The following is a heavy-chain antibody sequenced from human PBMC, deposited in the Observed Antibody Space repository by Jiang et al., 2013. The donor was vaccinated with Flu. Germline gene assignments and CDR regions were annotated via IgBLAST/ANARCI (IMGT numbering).Heavy chain of an antibody. V-gene: IGHV5-51*01. CDR3: ARIKQQPTGAFDI. Sequence: EWMGIIYPGDSDTRYSPSFQGQVTISADKSISTAYLQWSSLKASDTAMYYCARIKQQPTGAFDIWGQGTMVTVSS. J-gene: IGHJ3*02. D-gene: IGHD6-13*01. CDR2: IYPGDSDT.